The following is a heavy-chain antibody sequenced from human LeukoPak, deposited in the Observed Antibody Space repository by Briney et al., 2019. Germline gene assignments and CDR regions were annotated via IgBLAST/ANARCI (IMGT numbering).Heavy chain of an antibody. CDR2: IYPGDPDT. CDR3: ARRRGVTATLNYFDY. J-gene: IGHJ4*02. V-gene: IGHV5-51*01. Sequence: GEALEISCKGSGYRFNEYWIGWVRPIPGEGLGWMGIIYPGDPDTTYSPSFQGQVTISADKAISTAYLQWSSLRASDTAIYYCARRRGVTATLNYFDYWGQGTLVTVSS. D-gene: IGHD2-21*02. CDR1: GYRFNEYW.